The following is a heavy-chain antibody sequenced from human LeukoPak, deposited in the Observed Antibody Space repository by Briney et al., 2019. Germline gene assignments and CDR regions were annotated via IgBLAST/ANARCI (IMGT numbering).Heavy chain of an antibody. Sequence: SEILSLTCTVSGGSISSSSYSWGWIRQPPGKGLEWIGSIYYSGSTYYNPSLKSRVTISVDTSKNQFSLKLSSVTAADTAVYYCARMVIRQFDYWGQGTLVTVSS. J-gene: IGHJ4*02. V-gene: IGHV4-39*01. CDR2: IYYSGST. CDR1: GGSISSSSYS. D-gene: IGHD3-22*01. CDR3: ARMVIRQFDY.